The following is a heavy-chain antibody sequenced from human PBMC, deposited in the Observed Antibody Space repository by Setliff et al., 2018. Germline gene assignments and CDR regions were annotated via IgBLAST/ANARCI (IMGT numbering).Heavy chain of an antibody. J-gene: IGHJ3*01. Sequence: GGSLRLSCAASGFTFSSYVMHWVRQAPGKGLEYVSSISSDGGNIYYVDSVKGRFTISRDNAQNSLYLQMDSLRAEDTAVYYCARSPANGGHDAFDVWGQGTMVTVSS. CDR2: ISSDGGNI. CDR3: ARSPANGGHDAFDV. D-gene: IGHD6-25*01. V-gene: IGHV3-64*04. CDR1: GFTFSSYV.